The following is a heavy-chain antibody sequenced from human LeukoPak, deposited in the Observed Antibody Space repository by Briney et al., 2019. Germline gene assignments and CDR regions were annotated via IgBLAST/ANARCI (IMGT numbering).Heavy chain of an antibody. CDR2: IIPIFGTA. J-gene: IGHJ5*02. D-gene: IGHD6-19*01. CDR1: GDTFSSYA. V-gene: IGHV1-69*13. CDR3: AREGLGVDSSGWYNCQAFET. Sequence: ASVKVSCKASGDTFSSYAISWVRQAPGQGLEWMGGIIPIFGTANYAQKFQGRVTITADESTSTAYMELSSLRSEDTAVYYCAREGLGVDSSGWYNCQAFETWGQGTLVTVSS.